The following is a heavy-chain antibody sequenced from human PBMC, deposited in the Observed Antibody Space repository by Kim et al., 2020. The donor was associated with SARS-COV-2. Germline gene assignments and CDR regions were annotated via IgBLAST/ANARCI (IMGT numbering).Heavy chain of an antibody. Sequence: ASVKVSCKASGYTFTSYAMHWVRQAPGQRLEWMGWINAGNGNTKYSQKFQGRVTITRDTSASTAYMELSSLRSEDTAVYYCARLLGGGSAAGTGKKDAFDIWGQGTMLTVSS. V-gene: IGHV1-3*01. CDR1: GYTFTSYA. J-gene: IGHJ3*02. D-gene: IGHD6-13*01. CDR2: INAGNGNT. CDR3: ARLLGGGSAAGTGKKDAFDI.